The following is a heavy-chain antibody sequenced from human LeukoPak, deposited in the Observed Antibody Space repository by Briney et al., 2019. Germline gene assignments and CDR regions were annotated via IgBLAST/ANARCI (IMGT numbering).Heavy chain of an antibody. V-gene: IGHV1-2*02. CDR3: AREEGYCSSTSCSAPFDY. J-gene: IGHJ4*02. Sequence: ASVKVSCKASGYTFTGYYMHWVRQAPGQVLEWMGSINPNSGGTTYAQKFQGRVTMTRVTFIITAYMELSRLRSDDTAVYYCAREEGYCSSTSCSAPFDYWGQGTLVTVSS. D-gene: IGHD2-2*01. CDR1: GYTFTGYY. CDR2: INPNSGGT.